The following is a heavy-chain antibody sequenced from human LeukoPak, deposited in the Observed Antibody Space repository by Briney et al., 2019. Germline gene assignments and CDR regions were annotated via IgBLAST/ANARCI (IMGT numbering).Heavy chain of an antibody. D-gene: IGHD2-15*01. J-gene: IGHJ4*02. CDR3: ARGRYCSGGSCYEG. V-gene: IGHV4-34*01. CDR1: GGSFSGYY. CDR2: INHSGST. Sequence: SETLSLTCAVYGGSFSGYYWGWIRQPPGKGLEWIGEINHSGSTNYNPSLKSRVTISVDTSKNQFSLKLSSVTAADTAVYYCARGRYCSGGSCYEGWGQGTLVTVSS.